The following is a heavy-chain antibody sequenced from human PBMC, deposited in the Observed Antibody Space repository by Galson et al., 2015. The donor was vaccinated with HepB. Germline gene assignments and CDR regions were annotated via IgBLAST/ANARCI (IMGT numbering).Heavy chain of an antibody. D-gene: IGHD2-21*01. CDR1: GYTFSSYS. CDR3: ARGALVVTIGASQNNWFDP. J-gene: IGHJ5*02. CDR2: ISAYSGDA. Sequence: SCKASGYTFSSYSVTWVRQAPGQGLEWVGWISAYSGDANYAQKLQDRVTLTTDTSTNTAYMELRSLTSDDTAVYFCARGALVVTIGASQNNWFDPWGQGTLVTVSS. V-gene: IGHV1-18*01.